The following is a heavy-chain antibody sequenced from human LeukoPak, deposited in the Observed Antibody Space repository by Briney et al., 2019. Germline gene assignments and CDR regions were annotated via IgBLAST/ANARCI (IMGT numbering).Heavy chain of an antibody. V-gene: IGHV3-21*01. CDR1: GFTFSSYS. CDR2: ISGSSSYI. Sequence: GGSLRLSCEASGFTFSSYSVNWVRQAPGKGLEWVSSISGSSSYIYYADSLKGRFTISRDNARNSLYLQMNSLRAEDTAVYYCARDTYSVDALGAFDIWGQGAMVTVSS. CDR3: ARDTYSVDALGAFDI. D-gene: IGHD5/OR15-5a*01. J-gene: IGHJ3*02.